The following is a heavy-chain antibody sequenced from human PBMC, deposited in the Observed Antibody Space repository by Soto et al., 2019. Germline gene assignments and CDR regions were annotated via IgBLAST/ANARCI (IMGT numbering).Heavy chain of an antibody. J-gene: IGHJ6*02. V-gene: IGHV5-51*01. CDR3: ARPLSYDFCSSSFV. D-gene: IGHD3-3*01. CDR2: IYPGDSDT. Sequence: GESLKISCKGSGYKFSTYWIGWVRQMPGKGLEWMGIIYPGDSDTRYSPSFQGQVTISADKSISTAYLQWSSLKASDNAIYYCARPLSYDFCSSSFVWGQGTTVTVSS. CDR1: GYKFSTYW.